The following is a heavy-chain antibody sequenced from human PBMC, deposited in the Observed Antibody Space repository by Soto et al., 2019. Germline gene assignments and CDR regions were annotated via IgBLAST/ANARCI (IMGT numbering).Heavy chain of an antibody. V-gene: IGHV4-31*03. CDR2: IYNSGTT. Sequence: QVRLQESGPGLVRPSQTLSLTCNVSGAPISSGGFYWSWIRQHPGKGPEWIGHIYNSGTTFYNPYLGSRVTMSLDAAKNHFSLELRSVTVADTAVYYCAREPISTPRGVTQVDPWGQGTQVTVSS. CDR1: GAPISSGGFY. D-gene: IGHD3-10*01. J-gene: IGHJ5*02. CDR3: AREPISTPRGVTQVDP.